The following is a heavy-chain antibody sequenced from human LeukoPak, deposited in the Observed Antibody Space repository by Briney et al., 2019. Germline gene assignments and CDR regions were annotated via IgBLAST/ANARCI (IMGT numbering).Heavy chain of an antibody. V-gene: IGHV4-59*08. J-gene: IGHJ4*02. CDR1: GGSISSYY. D-gene: IGHD1-14*01. CDR2: IYYSGST. CDR3: ASRTTGTSNGYCFDY. Sequence: SETLSLTCTVSGGSISSYYWSWIRQPPGKGLEWIGYIYYSGSTNYNPSLKSRVTISVDTSKNQFSLKLSSVTAADTAVYYCASRTTGTSNGYCFDYWGQGTLVTVSS.